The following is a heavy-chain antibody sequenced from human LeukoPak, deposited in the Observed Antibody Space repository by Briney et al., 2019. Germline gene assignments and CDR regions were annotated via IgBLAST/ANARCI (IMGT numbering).Heavy chain of an antibody. V-gene: IGHV1-18*01. Sequence: ASVKVSCKASGYTFTSYGISWVRQAPGQGLEWMGWISAYNSNTNYAQKLQGRVTMTTDTSTSTAYMELRSLRSDDTAVYYCARVMGYYYDSSGYRFDYWGQGTLVTVSS. CDR2: ISAYNSNT. J-gene: IGHJ4*02. D-gene: IGHD3-22*01. CDR1: GYTFTSYG. CDR3: ARVMGYYYDSSGYRFDY.